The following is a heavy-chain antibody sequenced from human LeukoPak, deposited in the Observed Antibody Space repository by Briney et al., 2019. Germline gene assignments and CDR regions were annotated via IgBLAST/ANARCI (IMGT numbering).Heavy chain of an antibody. J-gene: IGHJ5*02. D-gene: IGHD3-22*01. Sequence: TGGSLRLSCAASGFTFSDFYMTWIRQAPGKGLEWLSFISKKGDSIYYADSVRGRLIISRDNAKNLLYLQMNSLRPEDTAIYYCARDRSGYQYNWFDPWGQGTLVTVSS. V-gene: IGHV3-11*01. CDR1: GFTFSDFY. CDR3: ARDRSGYQYNWFDP. CDR2: ISKKGDSI.